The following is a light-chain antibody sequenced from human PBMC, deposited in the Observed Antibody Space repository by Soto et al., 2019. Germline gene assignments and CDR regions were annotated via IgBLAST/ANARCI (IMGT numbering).Light chain of an antibody. Sequence: QSVLTQPASVSGSPGQSITISRPGTSSDVGGYNYVSWYQQHPGKAPKLMIYDVSNRPSGVSNRFSGSKPGNTASLTISGLQAEDEADYYCSSYTSSSTPDVFGTGTKVTVL. CDR2: DVS. V-gene: IGLV2-14*01. J-gene: IGLJ1*01. CDR3: SSYTSSSTPDV. CDR1: SSDVGGYNY.